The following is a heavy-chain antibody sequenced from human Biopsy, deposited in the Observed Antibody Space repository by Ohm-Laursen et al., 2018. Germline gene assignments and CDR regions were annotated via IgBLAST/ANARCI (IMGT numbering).Heavy chain of an antibody. CDR1: GGSINSHH. Sequence: SETLSLTCTVSGGSINSHHWSWIRQPAGKGLEWIGRVYISGDTTYNPSLKSRVTMSLDTSKNQFSLRLRSVTAADTAVYYCARDSPSYADYPFDYWGQGTLVTVSS. J-gene: IGHJ4*02. D-gene: IGHD4-17*01. CDR2: VYISGDT. CDR3: ARDSPSYADYPFDY. V-gene: IGHV4-4*07.